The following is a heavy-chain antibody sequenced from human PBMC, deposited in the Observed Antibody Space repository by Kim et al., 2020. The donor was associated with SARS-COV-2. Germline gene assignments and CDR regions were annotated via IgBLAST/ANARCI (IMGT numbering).Heavy chain of an antibody. J-gene: IGHJ1*01. Sequence: SETLSLTCTVSGGSISSSSYYWGWIRQPPGKGLEWIGSIYYSGSTYYNPSLKSRVTISVDTSKNQFSLKLSSVTAADTAVYYCARHGDIVLMVYATPDAHFQHWGQGTLVTVSS. V-gene: IGHV4-39*01. CDR1: GGSISSSSYY. D-gene: IGHD2-8*01. CDR3: ARHGDIVLMVYATPDAHFQH. CDR2: IYYSGST.